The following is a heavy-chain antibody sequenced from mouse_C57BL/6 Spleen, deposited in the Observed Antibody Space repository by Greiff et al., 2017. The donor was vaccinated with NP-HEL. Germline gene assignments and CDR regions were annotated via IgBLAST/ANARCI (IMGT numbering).Heavy chain of an antibody. V-gene: IGHV1-42*01. CDR1: GYSFTGYY. Sequence: VQLQQSGPELVKPGASVKISCKASGYSFTGYYMNWVKQSPEKSLEWIGEINPSTGGTTYNQKFKAKATLTVDKSSSTAYMQLKSLTSEDYAVYYCARLGPRFAYWGQGTLVTVSA. CDR2: INPSTGGT. J-gene: IGHJ3*01. CDR3: ARLGPRFAY. D-gene: IGHD4-1*01.